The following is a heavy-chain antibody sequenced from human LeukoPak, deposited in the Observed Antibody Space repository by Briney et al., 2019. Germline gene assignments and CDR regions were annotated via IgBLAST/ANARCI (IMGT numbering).Heavy chain of an antibody. J-gene: IGHJ6*04. Sequence: SETLSLPCTVSGGSISSSSYYWGWIRQPPGKGLEWIGSIYYSGSTYYNPSLKSRVTISVDTSKNQFSLKLSSVTAADTAVYYCARIRRGWFGELTDVWGKGTTVTISS. CDR1: GGSISSSSYY. V-gene: IGHV4-39*07. D-gene: IGHD3-10*01. CDR3: ARIRRGWFGELTDV. CDR2: IYYSGST.